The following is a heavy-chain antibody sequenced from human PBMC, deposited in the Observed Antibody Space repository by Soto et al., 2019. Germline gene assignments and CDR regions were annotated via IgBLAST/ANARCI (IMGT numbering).Heavy chain of an antibody. CDR2: ILPIFGTA. CDR1: GGTFSSYA. V-gene: IGHV1-69*13. CDR3: ARDRKDTIFGVVTPYYYYYYMDV. D-gene: IGHD3-3*01. Sequence: SVKVSCKASGGTFSSYAIIWVRQAPGQGLEWMGGILPIFGTANYAQKFQGRVTITADESTSTAYMEQSSLRSEDTAVYYCARDRKDTIFGVVTPYYYYYYMDVWGKGTTVTVSS. J-gene: IGHJ6*03.